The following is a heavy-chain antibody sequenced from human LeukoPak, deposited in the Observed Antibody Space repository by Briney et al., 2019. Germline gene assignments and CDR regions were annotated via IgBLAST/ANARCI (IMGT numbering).Heavy chain of an antibody. J-gene: IGHJ4*02. V-gene: IGHV3-21*01. Sequence: GGSLRLSCAASGFTFSGYSMNWVRQAPGKGLEWVSSISSSSIYIYDADSVKGRFTISRDNAKNSLYLQMNSLRAEDTAVYYCARPSSWAYYFDYWGQGTLVTVSS. CDR3: ARPSSWAYYFDY. CDR2: ISSSSIYI. CDR1: GFTFSGYS. D-gene: IGHD6-13*01.